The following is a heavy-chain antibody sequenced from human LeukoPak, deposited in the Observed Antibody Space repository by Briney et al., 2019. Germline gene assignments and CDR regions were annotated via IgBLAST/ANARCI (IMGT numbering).Heavy chain of an antibody. V-gene: IGHV3-33*08. CDR1: GFPFSPYT. CDR2: IWYDGSNK. D-gene: IGHD5-18*01. J-gene: IGHJ4*02. CDR3: AREHSYGYFDY. Sequence: GGSLRLSCATSGFPFSPYTVNWVRQAPGKGLEWVAVIWYDGSNKYYADSVKGRFTISRDNSKNTLYLQMNSLRAEDTAVYYCAREHSYGYFDYWGQGTLVTVSS.